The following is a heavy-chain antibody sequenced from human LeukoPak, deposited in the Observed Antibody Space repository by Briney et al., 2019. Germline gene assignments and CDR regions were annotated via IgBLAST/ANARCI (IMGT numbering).Heavy chain of an antibody. D-gene: IGHD6-13*01. V-gene: IGHV3-23*01. CDR1: GFTFSSYG. J-gene: IGHJ4*02. CDR3: AKVRQLVRGPFDY. Sequence: GGTLRLSCAASGFTFSSYGMSWVRQAPGKGLERVSAISGSGGSTYYADSVKGRFTISRDNSKNTLYLQMNSLRAEDTAVYYCAKVRQLVRGPFDYWGQGTLVTVSS. CDR2: ISGSGGST.